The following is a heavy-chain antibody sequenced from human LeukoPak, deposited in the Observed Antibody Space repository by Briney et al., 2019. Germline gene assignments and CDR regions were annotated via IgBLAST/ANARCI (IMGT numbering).Heavy chain of an antibody. CDR3: ARGPSLVDTAMVSYYFDY. CDR1: GFTFSDHY. V-gene: IGHV3-72*01. Sequence: GGSLRLSCAASGFTFSDHYIDWVRQAPGKGLEWVGRSKNKRNGFSIDYAASVKGRFTISRDNAKNSLYLQMNSLRAEDTAVYYCARGPSLVDTAMVSYYFDYWGQGTLVTVSS. J-gene: IGHJ4*02. D-gene: IGHD5-18*01. CDR2: SKNKRNGFSI.